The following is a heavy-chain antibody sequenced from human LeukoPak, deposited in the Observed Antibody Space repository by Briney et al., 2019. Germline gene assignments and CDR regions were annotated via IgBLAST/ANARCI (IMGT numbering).Heavy chain of an antibody. V-gene: IGHV3-48*03. CDR1: GFTFSSYE. Sequence: GGSLRLSCAASGFTFSSYEMNWVRQAPGKGLEWVSYISSRGSTIYYADSVKGRFTISRDNAKNSLYLQMNSLRAEDTAVYYCARDQRASMGGGNFDYWGQGTLVTVSS. CDR3: ARDQRASMGGGNFDY. CDR2: ISSRGSTI. D-gene: IGHD5-24*01. J-gene: IGHJ4*02.